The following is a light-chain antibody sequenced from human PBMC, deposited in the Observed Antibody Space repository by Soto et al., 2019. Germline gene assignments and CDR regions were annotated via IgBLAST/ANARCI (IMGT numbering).Light chain of an antibody. V-gene: IGKV1-9*01. CDR2: AAS. J-gene: IGKJ5*01. CDR3: QQLHT. Sequence: DIQLTQSPSFLSASVGDRVTITCRASQGISSYLAWYQQKPGKAPKLLIYAASTLQSGVPSRFSGSGSGTEFTLITSSLQPEDFATYYCQQLHTFGQGTRLEIK. CDR1: QGISSY.